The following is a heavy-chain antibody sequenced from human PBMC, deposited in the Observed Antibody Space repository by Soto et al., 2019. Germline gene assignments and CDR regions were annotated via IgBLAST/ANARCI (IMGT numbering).Heavy chain of an antibody. J-gene: IGHJ4*02. CDR2: ISVYNGDS. CDR3: ARDHGAIVASTTDY. V-gene: IGHV1-18*01. Sequence: QFQLVQSGAEVKKPGASVKVSCKTSGYTFTSFGITWVRQAPGQGLEWIGWISVYNGDSNYAQKLQGRVTMTTDTFKSQAAMERRSLRTDDTAVYYGARDHGAIVASTTDYWGQGTRVTVSS. CDR1: GYTFTSFG. D-gene: IGHD1-26*01.